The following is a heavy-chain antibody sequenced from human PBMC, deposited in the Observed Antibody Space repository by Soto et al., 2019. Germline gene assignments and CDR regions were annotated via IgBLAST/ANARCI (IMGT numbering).Heavy chain of an antibody. D-gene: IGHD6-6*01. Sequence: LSLTCTVSGGSISSSSYYWGWIRQPPGKGLEWIGSIYYSGSTYYNPSLKSRVTISVDTSKNQFSLKLSSVTAADTAVYYCARMNYSSSSRRGLNWFDPWGQGTLVTVSS. CDR1: GGSISSSSYY. CDR3: ARMNYSSSSRRGLNWFDP. J-gene: IGHJ5*02. CDR2: IYYSGST. V-gene: IGHV4-39*01.